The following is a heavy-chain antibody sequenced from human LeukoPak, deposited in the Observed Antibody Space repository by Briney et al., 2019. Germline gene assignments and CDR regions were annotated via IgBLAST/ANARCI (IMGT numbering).Heavy chain of an antibody. J-gene: IGHJ4*02. V-gene: IGHV4-4*07. Sequence: SETLSLTCTVSGGSISSYYWSWIRQPAGKGLEWIGRIYTSGSTNYNPSLKSRVTMSVDTSKNQFSLKLSSVTAADTAVYYCAGSLAVAGTRAAFDYWGQGTLVTVSS. CDR2: IYTSGST. CDR3: AGSLAVAGTRAAFDY. D-gene: IGHD6-19*01. CDR1: GGSISSYY.